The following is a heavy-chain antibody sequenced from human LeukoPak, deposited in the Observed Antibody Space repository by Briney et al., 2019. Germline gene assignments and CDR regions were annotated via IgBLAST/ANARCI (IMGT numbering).Heavy chain of an antibody. D-gene: IGHD1-14*01. V-gene: IGHV3-43D*03. CDR1: GFTFDDYA. CDR3: ARDRGNQRGYYYYYMDV. J-gene: IGHJ6*03. Sequence: GGSLRLSCAASGFTFDDYAMHWVRQAPGKGLEWVSLISWDGGSTYYADSVKGRFTISRDNSKNSLYLQMNSLRAEDTAVYYCARDRGNQRGYYYYYMDVWGKGTTVTVSS. CDR2: ISWDGGST.